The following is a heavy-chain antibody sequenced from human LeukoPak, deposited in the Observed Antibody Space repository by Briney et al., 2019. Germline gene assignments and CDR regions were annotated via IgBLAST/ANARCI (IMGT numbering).Heavy chain of an antibody. CDR1: GYTFTNYG. J-gene: IGHJ4*02. V-gene: IGHV1-18*01. CDR3: ARDSNYYDSSGYLLEYYFDY. D-gene: IGHD3-22*01. CDR2: ISAYNGNT. Sequence: GASVKVSCKASGYTFTNYGISWVRQAPGQGLEWMGWISAYNGNTNYAQTLQGRVTMTTDTSTSTAYMELRSLRSDDTAVYYCARDSNYYDSSGYLLEYYFDYWGQGTLVTVSS.